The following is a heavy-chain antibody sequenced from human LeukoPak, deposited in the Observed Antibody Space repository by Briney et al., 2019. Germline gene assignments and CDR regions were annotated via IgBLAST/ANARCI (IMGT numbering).Heavy chain of an antibody. CDR3: AKDRYSSSWYYFDY. CDR1: GFTFSSYG. D-gene: IGHD6-13*01. V-gene: IGHV3-30*02. J-gene: IGHJ4*02. CDR2: IRYDGSNQ. Sequence: GGSLRLSCAASGFTFSSYGMHWVRQAPGKGLEWVAFIRYDGSNQYYADSVKGRFTISRDNSKNTLYLQMNSLRAEDTAVYYCAKDRYSSSWYYFDYWGQGTLVTVSS.